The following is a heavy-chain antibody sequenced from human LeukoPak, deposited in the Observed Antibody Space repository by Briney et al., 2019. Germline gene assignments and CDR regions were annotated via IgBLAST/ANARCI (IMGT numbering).Heavy chain of an antibody. CDR3: ARDRNPRGY. Sequence: KASETLSLTCTVSGGSISSYYWSWIRQPPGKGLEWIGCIYYSGSTNYNPSLKSRVTISVDTSNNQFSLKLTSLTAADTAVYYCARDRNPRGYWGQGTLVTVSS. D-gene: IGHD1-14*01. V-gene: IGHV4-59*01. CDR1: GGSISSYY. J-gene: IGHJ4*02. CDR2: IYYSGST.